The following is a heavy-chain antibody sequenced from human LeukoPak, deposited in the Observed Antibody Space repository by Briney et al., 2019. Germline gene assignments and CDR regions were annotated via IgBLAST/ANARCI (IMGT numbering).Heavy chain of an antibody. CDR3: ARVARSSGWYYFDY. CDR1: GYTFISHT. D-gene: IGHD6-19*01. J-gene: IGHJ4*02. CDR2: INPNSGGT. V-gene: IGHV1-2*06. Sequence: ASVKVSCKASGYTFISHTMHWVRQAPGQRLEWMGRINPNSGGTNYAQKFQGRVTMTRDTSISTAYMELSRLRSDDTAVYYCARVARSSGWYYFDYWGQGTLVTVSS.